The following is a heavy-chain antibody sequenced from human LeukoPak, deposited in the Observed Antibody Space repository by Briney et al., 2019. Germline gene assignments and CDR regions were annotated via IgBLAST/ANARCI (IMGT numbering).Heavy chain of an antibody. J-gene: IGHJ4*02. V-gene: IGHV4-34*01. D-gene: IGHD3-22*01. CDR1: GGSFSGYY. Sequence: PSETLSLTCAVYGGSFSGYYWSWIRQPPGKGLEWIGEINHSGSTNYNPSLKSRVTMSVDTSKNQFSLKLSSVTAADTAVYYCARNGVNSGYTAFDYWGQGTLVTVSS. CDR2: INHSGST. CDR3: ARNGVNSGYTAFDY.